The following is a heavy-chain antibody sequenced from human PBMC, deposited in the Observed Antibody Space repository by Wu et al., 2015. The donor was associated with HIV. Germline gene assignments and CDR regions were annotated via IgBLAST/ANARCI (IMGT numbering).Heavy chain of an antibody. D-gene: IGHD3-10*01. CDR1: GDIFSKYS. V-gene: IGHV1-69*05. CDR2: VTPMFDST. CDR3: ARELEDPTIMVRAGFDP. J-gene: IGHJ5*02. Sequence: QVQLVQSGAEVKKPGSSVKVSCQTSGDIFSKYSINWVRQAPGQGLEWLGGVTPMFDSTNYAQKFQDRVTITSDVYTSTVYLELSSLRSEDTAIYYCARELEDPTIMVRAGFDPWGQGPWSPSP.